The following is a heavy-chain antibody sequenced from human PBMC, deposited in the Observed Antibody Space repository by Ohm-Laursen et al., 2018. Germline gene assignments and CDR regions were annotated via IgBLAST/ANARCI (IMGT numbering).Heavy chain of an antibody. J-gene: IGHJ6*02. CDR2: LYSAGNT. CDR3: AKDGSGSTPYGMDV. CDR1: GFTVSDNY. D-gene: IGHD3-10*01. Sequence: SLRLSCAASGFTVSDNYMSWVRQAPGKGLEWVSALYSAGNTYYADSLKGRFTISRDNSKNTLYLQMNSLRAEDTAVYYCAKDGSGSTPYGMDVWGQGTTVTVSS. V-gene: IGHV3-66*01.